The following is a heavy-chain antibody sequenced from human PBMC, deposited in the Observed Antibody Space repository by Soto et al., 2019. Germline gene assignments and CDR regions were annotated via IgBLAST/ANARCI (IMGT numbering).Heavy chain of an antibody. D-gene: IGHD6-19*01. V-gene: IGHV3-23*02. J-gene: IGHJ4*02. CDR2: ISGSGGRI. Sequence: EVQLLESGGGLVQPGGSLRLSCAASGFTFYRYDMFWVRQTPRRGLEWVSFISGSGGRIEYGDFVRGRFTASRDNAEDTLSLQMYTLASDDTGVYYCVRRGSETGWYFDQWGQGTLVVVTS. CDR3: VRRGSETGWYFDQ. CDR1: GFTFYRYD.